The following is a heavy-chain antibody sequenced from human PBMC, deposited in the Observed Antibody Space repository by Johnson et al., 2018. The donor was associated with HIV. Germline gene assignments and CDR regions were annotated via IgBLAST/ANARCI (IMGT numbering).Heavy chain of an antibody. CDR2: ISWNSGSI. V-gene: IGHV3-9*01. CDR1: GFTFDEYA. CDR3: AKDTEIAARDDAFDI. J-gene: IGHJ3*02. Sequence: VQLVESGGGSVQPGRSLRLSCAASGFTFDEYAMHWVRQAPGKGLEWVSGISWNSGSIGYADSVKGRFTISRDNSKNTLYLQMNSLRAEDTAVYYCAKDTEIAARDDAFDIWGLGTMVTVSS. D-gene: IGHD6-6*01.